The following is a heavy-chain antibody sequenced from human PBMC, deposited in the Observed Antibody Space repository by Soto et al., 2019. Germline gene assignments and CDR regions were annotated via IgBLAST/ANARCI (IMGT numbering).Heavy chain of an antibody. Sequence: EVQLLESGGGLVQPGGSLRLSCAASGFTFGNYAMIWVRQAPGKGLEWVSTVSGGGDGTYYADSVRGRFTISRENSRNTVDLQMNSLRAEDTALYYCAKKGLGSLATYCSTGDCHYAFDIWGQGTMVTVSS. V-gene: IGHV3-23*01. CDR3: AKKGLGSLATYCSTGDCHYAFDI. D-gene: IGHD2-15*01. CDR1: GFTFGNYA. CDR2: VSGGGDGT. J-gene: IGHJ3*02.